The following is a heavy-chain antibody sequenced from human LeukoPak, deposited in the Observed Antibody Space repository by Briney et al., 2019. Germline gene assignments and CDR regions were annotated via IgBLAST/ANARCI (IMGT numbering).Heavy chain of an antibody. CDR3: ARRRLLWFSGLNYFDY. CDR2: IYHSGST. J-gene: IGHJ4*02. D-gene: IGHD3-10*01. V-gene: IGHV4-38-2*02. CDR1: GYSISSGYY. Sequence: PSETLSLTCTVSGYSISSGYYWGWIRQPPGKGLEWIGSIYHSGSTYYNPSLKSRVTISVDTSKNQFSPKLSSVTAADTAVYYCARRRLLWFSGLNYFDYWGQGTLVTVSS.